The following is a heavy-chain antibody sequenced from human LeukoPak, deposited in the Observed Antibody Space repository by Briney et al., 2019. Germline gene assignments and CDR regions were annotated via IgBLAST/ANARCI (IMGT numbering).Heavy chain of an antibody. J-gene: IGHJ6*03. V-gene: IGHV4-34*01. D-gene: IGHD1-14*01. CDR1: GGSFSGYY. CDR2: INHSGST. Sequence: SETLSLTCAVYGGSFSGYYWSWIRQPPGKGLEWIGEINHSGSTNYNPSLKSRVTISVDTSKNQFSLKVSSVTAADTAVYYCAREIRPGNYYYYMDVWGKGTTVTVSS. CDR3: AREIRPGNYYYYMDV.